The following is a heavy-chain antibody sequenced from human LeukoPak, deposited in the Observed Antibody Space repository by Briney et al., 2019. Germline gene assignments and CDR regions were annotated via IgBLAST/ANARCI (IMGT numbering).Heavy chain of an antibody. V-gene: IGHV3-20*04. CDR2: INWNGGST. CDR1: GFTFDDYG. CDR3: ARDLGEYSSSWFDN. J-gene: IGHJ4*02. Sequence: GSLRLSCAASGFTFDDYGMSWVRQAPGKGLEWVSGINWNGGSTGYADSVKGRFTISRDNAKNSLYLQMNSLRAEDTALYYCARDLGEYSSSWFDNWGQGTLVTVSS. D-gene: IGHD6-13*01.